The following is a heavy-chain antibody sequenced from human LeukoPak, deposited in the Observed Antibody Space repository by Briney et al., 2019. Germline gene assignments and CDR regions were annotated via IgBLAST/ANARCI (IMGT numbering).Heavy chain of an antibody. Sequence: SETLPLTCTFSGGSISSYSWSWVRQPPGRGLEWIGYIYYSGRTTYNPSFKTRLTMSLDTSKNQFSLKLNSVTAADTAVYYCAGDYGSGSYRFDYWGQGTLVTVSS. V-gene: IGHV4-59*12. CDR1: GGSISSYS. CDR2: IYYSGRT. J-gene: IGHJ4*02. D-gene: IGHD3-10*01. CDR3: AGDYGSGSYRFDY.